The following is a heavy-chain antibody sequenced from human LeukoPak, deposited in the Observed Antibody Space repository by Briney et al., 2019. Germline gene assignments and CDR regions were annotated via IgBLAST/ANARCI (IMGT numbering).Heavy chain of an antibody. CDR2: ISAYNGNT. V-gene: IGHV1-18*01. J-gene: IGHJ4*02. D-gene: IGHD6-19*01. CDR3: ATTRSLAVAGALDY. Sequence: ASVKVSCKASGYTFSSDVFSWVRQAPGQGLEWMGWISAYNGNTNCAQKLQGRLTMTTDTSTRTAYMDLRSLRSDDTAVYYCATTRSLAVAGALDYWGQGTLVTVSS. CDR1: GYTFSSDV.